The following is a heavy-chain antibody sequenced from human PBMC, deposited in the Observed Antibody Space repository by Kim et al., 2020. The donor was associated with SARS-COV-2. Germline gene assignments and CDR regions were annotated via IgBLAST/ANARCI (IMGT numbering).Heavy chain of an antibody. Sequence: IYYADSVKGRFTISRDNAKNSLYLQMNSLRAEDTAVYYCARDLFLVSKNPWGQGTLVTVSS. CDR2: I. CDR3: ARDLFLVSKNP. J-gene: IGHJ5*02. V-gene: IGHV3-48*03. D-gene: IGHD3-3*01.